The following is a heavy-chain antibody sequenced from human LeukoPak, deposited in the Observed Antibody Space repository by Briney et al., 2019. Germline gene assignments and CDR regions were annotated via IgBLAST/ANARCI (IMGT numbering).Heavy chain of an antibody. CDR2: INPNSGGT. D-gene: IGHD2-15*01. V-gene: IGHV1-2*04. CDR1: GYTFTGYY. J-gene: IGHJ4*02. CDR3: ARTRSGQLDY. Sequence: GASVKVSCKASGYTFTGYYMHWVRQAPGQGLEWMGWINPNSGGTNYAQKFQGWVTMTRDTPISTVYMELSSLRSEDTAVYYCARTRSGQLDYWGQGTLVTVSS.